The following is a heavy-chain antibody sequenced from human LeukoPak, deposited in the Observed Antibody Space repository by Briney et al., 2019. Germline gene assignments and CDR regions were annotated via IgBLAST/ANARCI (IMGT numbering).Heavy chain of an antibody. V-gene: IGHV3-30-3*01. J-gene: IGHJ6*02. CDR2: ISYDGSNK. D-gene: IGHD6-19*01. CDR3: ARDSPYRSYYYGMDV. CDR1: GFTFSSYA. Sequence: GGSLRLSCAASGFTFSSYAMHWVRQAPGKGLEWVAVISYDGSNKYYADSVKGRFTISRDNSKNTLYLQTNSLRAEDTAVYCCARDSPYRSYYYGMDVWGQGTTVTVSS.